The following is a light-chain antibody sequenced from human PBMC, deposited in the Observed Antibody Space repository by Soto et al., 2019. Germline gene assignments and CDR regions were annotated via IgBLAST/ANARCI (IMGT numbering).Light chain of an antibody. CDR1: SGHSNHI. CDR3: ETWDSNTRV. V-gene: IGLV4-60*03. CDR2: VEGRGIY. J-gene: IGLJ1*01. Sequence: QPVLTQSSSASASLGSSVKLACTLSSGHSNHIIAWHQQQPGKAPRFLMKVEGRGIYNKGSGVPDRFSGSSSGADRYLTISNLQSEDEADYYCETWDSNTRVYGTGTKVTVL.